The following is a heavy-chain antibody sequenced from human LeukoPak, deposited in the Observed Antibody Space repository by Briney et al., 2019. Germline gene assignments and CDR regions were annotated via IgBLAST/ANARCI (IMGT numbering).Heavy chain of an antibody. D-gene: IGHD2-21*02. J-gene: IGHJ5*02. CDR3: AREICGDDCYSGWFDP. Sequence: GGSLRLSCAASGFTFCSYEMNWVRQAPGKGLEWVSYILSSGSTIYYADSVKGRFTISRDNAKNSLYLQMNSLRAEDTAVYYCAREICGDDCYSGWFDPWGQGTLVTVSS. CDR2: ILSSGSTI. V-gene: IGHV3-48*03. CDR1: GFTFCSYE.